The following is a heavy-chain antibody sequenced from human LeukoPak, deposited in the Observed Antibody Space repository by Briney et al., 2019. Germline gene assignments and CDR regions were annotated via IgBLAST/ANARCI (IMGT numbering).Heavy chain of an antibody. CDR3: ARGHLTGFLEWSDAFDI. CDR2: IYPDDSDI. J-gene: IGHJ3*02. Sequence: GESLKISCKGSGYSFTSYWIGWVRQMPGKGLEWMGIIYPDDSDIRYSPSFQGQVTVSADKSISTAYLQWSSLKASDTAMYYCARGHLTGFLEWSDAFDIWGQGTMVTVSS. V-gene: IGHV5-51*01. D-gene: IGHD3-3*01. CDR1: GYSFTSYW.